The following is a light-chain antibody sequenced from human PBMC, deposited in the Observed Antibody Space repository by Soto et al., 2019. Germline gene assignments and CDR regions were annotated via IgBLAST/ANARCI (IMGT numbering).Light chain of an antibody. Sequence: ALTQPASVSGSPGQSITISCTGTSSDVGGYNYVSWYQQHPGKAPKLMIYDVSNRPSGVSNRFSGSKSGNTASLTISGLQAEDEADYYCSSYTSSSTLEVVFGGGTKLTVL. CDR1: SSDVGGYNY. J-gene: IGLJ2*01. V-gene: IGLV2-14*01. CDR2: DVS. CDR3: SSYTSSSTLEVV.